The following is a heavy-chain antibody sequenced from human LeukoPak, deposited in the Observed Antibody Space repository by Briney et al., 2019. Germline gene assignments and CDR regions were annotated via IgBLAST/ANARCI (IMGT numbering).Heavy chain of an antibody. J-gene: IGHJ4*02. V-gene: IGHV4-4*07. CDR1: GGSISSYY. CDR2: IYTSGTT. D-gene: IGHD1-26*01. Sequence: SETLSLTCTVSGGSISSYYWSWIRQPAGKGLEWIGRIYTSGTTNYNPSLKSRLTISIDTSKNQFFLRLSSVTAADTAVYYCARASSYFASPTYFDYWGQGTLVTVSS. CDR3: ARASSYFASPTYFDY.